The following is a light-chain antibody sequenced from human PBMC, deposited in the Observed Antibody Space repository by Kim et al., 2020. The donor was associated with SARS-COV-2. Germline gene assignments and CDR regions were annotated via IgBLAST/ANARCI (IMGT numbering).Light chain of an antibody. CDR2: NDS. CDR3: QVWDTSSDHVV. Sequence: APGKTATITCGGNNIGGKNVHWYQQKPGQAPVVVIYNDSDRPSDIPARFSGSNSGNTATLTISRAEAGDEADYYCQVWDTSSDHVVFGGGTKLTVL. V-gene: IGLV3-21*04. CDR1: NIGGKN. J-gene: IGLJ3*02.